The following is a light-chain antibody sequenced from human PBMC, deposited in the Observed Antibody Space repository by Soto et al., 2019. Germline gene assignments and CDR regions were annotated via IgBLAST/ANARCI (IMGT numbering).Light chain of an antibody. CDR2: DAS. J-gene: IGKJ4*01. CDR1: QDISNY. V-gene: IGKV1-33*01. CDR3: QQYDNLPT. Sequence: DIHMTQSPSSLSAALGDRVTITSQASQDISNYLNWYQQKPGKAPKLLIYDASNLETGVPSRFSGSGSGTDFTFTISSLQPEDIATYYCQQYDNLPTFGGGTKVDI.